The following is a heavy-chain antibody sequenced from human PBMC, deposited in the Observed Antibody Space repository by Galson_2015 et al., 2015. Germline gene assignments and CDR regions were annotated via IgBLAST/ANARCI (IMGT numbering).Heavy chain of an antibody. D-gene: IGHD3-10*01. J-gene: IGHJ4*02. CDR3: ARRGPSPD. Sequence: SPRLSCAASGFGFSSYWMTWVRQAPGKGLEWVANIKQDGNEKYYADSVKGRFTIFRDNAKNLLYLQMNNLRVEDTAVYYCARRGPSPDWGQGTLVTVSS. CDR1: GFGFSSYW. V-gene: IGHV3-7*01. CDR2: IKQDGNEK.